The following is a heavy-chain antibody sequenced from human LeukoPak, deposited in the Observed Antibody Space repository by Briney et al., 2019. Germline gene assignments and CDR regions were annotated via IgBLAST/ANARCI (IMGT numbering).Heavy chain of an antibody. CDR1: GGTFSSYA. V-gene: IGHV1-69*04. J-gene: IGHJ6*04. D-gene: IGHD2-2*01. CDR3: ARLVVVPAAMPPGGGYYYGMDV. Sequence: GASVKVSCKASGGTFSSYAISWVRQAPGQGLEWMGRIIPIFGIANYAQKFQGRVTITADRSTSTAYMELSSLRSEDTAVYYCARLVVVPAAMPPGGGYYYGMDVWGKGTTVTVSS. CDR2: IIPIFGIA.